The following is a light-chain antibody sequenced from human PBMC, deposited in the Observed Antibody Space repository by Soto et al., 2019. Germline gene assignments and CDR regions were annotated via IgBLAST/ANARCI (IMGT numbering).Light chain of an antibody. Sequence: DFQMTQSPSTLSASVGDRVTITCRASQSISSWLAWYQQKPGKAPKLLIYDASSLESGVPSRFSGSGSGTEFTLTISSLQPDDFATYYYQHYNSYSEAFGQGTKVDI. CDR3: QHYNSYSEA. J-gene: IGKJ1*01. CDR2: DAS. CDR1: QSISSW. V-gene: IGKV1-5*01.